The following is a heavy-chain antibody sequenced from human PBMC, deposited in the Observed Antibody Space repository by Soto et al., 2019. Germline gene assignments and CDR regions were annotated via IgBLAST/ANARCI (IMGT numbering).Heavy chain of an antibody. J-gene: IGHJ4*02. CDR3: ARVDRSNPVRH. Sequence: QVQLQESGPGLVKPSETLSLTCTVSGGSVSSGSYYWSWIRQPPGKGLEWIGYIYYSGSTNYNPSLTGRVTISVDRPKNQFSLKLSSVTAADTAVYYCARVDRSNPVRHWGQGTLVTVSS. V-gene: IGHV4-61*01. CDR2: IYYSGST. CDR1: GGSVSSGSYY.